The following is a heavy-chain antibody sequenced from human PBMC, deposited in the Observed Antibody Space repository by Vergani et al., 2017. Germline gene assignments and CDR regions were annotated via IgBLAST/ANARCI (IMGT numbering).Heavy chain of an antibody. J-gene: IGHJ6*03. CDR2: VYGDGST. CDR3: ARQKDYYMDV. Sequence: QVQLQESGPGLVKPSETLSLTCTVSGYSITNGYYWGWIRQPPGKGLEWIGNVYGDGSTYYNPSLKSRVTISLDMSRNQFSLNVTSVTAADMAVYYCARQKDYYMDVWGKGATVTVS. V-gene: IGHV4-38-2*02. CDR1: GYSITNGYY.